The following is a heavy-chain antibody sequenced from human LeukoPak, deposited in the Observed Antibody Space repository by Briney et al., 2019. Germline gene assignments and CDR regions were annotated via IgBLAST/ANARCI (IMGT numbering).Heavy chain of an antibody. J-gene: IGHJ4*02. CDR2: ISAYNGNT. CDR3: ARSPYYYDSSGYYL. V-gene: IGHV1-18*04. D-gene: IGHD3-22*01. Sequence: ASVKVSCTASGYTFTSYYMHWVRQAPGQGLEWMGWISAYNGNTNYAQKLQGRVTMTTDTSTSTAYMELRSLRSDDTAVYYCARSPYYYDSSGYYLWGQGTLVTVSS. CDR1: GYTFTSYY.